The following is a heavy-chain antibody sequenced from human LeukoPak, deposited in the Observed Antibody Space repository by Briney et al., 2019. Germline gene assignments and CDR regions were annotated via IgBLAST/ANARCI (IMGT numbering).Heavy chain of an antibody. CDR2: ISVSGADT. Sequence: GGSLRLSCAASGFTFTNYVMTWVRQAPGKGLEWLSGISVSGADTYYADSVKGRFTISRGNSKNTVSLRLNSLRAEDSAIFHCASRKEYSTSSVFYWGQGTLVTVSS. V-gene: IGHV3-23*01. CDR3: ASRKEYSTSSVFY. CDR1: GFTFTNYV. D-gene: IGHD6-6*01. J-gene: IGHJ4*02.